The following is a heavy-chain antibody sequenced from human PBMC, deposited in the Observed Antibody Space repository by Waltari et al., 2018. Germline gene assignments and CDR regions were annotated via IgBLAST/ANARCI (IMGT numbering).Heavy chain of an antibody. CDR2: ISSSGTTI. CDR3: AREKKREGILDV. D-gene: IGHD3-3*01. J-gene: IGHJ6*02. V-gene: IGHV3-48*03. Sequence: EVQLVESGGGLVQPGGSLRLSCAASGFRFNNYEMNWVRQAPGKGLEWVSYISSSGTTIYYGDSVKGRFTISRDNAKKSLYLQLSSLRAEDTAVYYCAREKKREGILDVWGQGTTVTVSS. CDR1: GFRFNNYE.